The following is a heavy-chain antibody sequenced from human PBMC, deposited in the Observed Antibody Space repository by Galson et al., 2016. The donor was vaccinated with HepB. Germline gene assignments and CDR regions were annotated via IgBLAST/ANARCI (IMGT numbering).Heavy chain of an antibody. D-gene: IGHD6-19*01. J-gene: IGHJ4*02. V-gene: IGHV3-7*01. CDR2: IKQDGSER. Sequence: SLRLSCAASGFSFSSYWMSWVRQAPGKGLEWVATIKQDGSERYYVDSVKGRFTISRDNAKNSLYLQMISLRAEETAVYYCARGGKNKAVGPSKVFDYWGQGTLVTVSS. CDR3: ARGGKNKAVGPSKVFDY. CDR1: GFSFSSYW.